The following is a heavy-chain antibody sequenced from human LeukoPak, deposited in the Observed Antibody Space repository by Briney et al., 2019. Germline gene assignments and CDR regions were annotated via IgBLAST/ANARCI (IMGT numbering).Heavy chain of an antibody. CDR1: GFTFSSYG. CDR3: AKISWFGELTPPDY. J-gene: IGHJ4*02. Sequence: GGSLRLSCAASGFTFSSYGMHWVRQAAGKGLEWVAVISYDGSNKYYADSVKGRFTISRDNSKNTLYLQMNSLRAEDTAVYYCAKISWFGELTPPDYWGQGTLVTVSS. D-gene: IGHD3-10*01. CDR2: ISYDGSNK. V-gene: IGHV3-30*18.